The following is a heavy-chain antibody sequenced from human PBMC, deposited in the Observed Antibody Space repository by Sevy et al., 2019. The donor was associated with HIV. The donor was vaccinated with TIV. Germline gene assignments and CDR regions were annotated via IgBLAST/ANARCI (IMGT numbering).Heavy chain of an antibody. V-gene: IGHV1-18*01. CDR2: ISAYNGST. Sequence: ASVKVSCKASGYTFTNYGINWVRQGPGQGLEWMGWISAYNGSTNNAQNLQGRVTMTTDTSTRTAYMDLRSLRSDDTAVYYCARGRVDTSVYKYLRHWGQGTLVTVSS. CDR3: ARGRVDTSVYKYLRH. D-gene: IGHD3-22*01. J-gene: IGHJ4*02. CDR1: GYTFTNYG.